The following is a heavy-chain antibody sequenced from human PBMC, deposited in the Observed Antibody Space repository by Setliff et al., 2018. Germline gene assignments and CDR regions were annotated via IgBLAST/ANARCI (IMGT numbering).Heavy chain of an antibody. D-gene: IGHD6-6*01. CDR3: ARGRIAERPEAIDY. CDR2: INHRGFT. CDR1: GESFDNHY. V-gene: IGHV4-34*01. J-gene: IGHJ4*02. Sequence: SETLSLTCAVYGESFDNHYWTWIRQPPGERLEWIGGINHRGFTDYKPSLKSRLTMSVDTSRNQFSLNLGSVTAADTGVYYCARGRIAERPEAIDYWGQGTPVTVSS.